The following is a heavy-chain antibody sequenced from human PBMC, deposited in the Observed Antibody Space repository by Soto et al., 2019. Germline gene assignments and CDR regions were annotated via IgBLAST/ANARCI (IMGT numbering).Heavy chain of an antibody. CDR3: TKDPNWNYGNS. J-gene: IGHJ4*02. D-gene: IGHD1-7*01. CDR1: GFTLSNYG. V-gene: IGHV3-23*01. CDR2: ISGSGGAT. Sequence: EVQLLESGGGLVQPGGSLRLSCAASGFTLSNYGISWVRQAPGKGLEWVSGISGSGGATYHADFVKGRFTISRDKSKNTLYLQMDSLRAEDTAVYYCTKDPNWNYGNSWGQGTLVTVSS.